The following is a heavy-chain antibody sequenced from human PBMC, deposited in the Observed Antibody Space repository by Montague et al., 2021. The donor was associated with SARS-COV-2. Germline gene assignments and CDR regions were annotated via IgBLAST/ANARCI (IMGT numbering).Heavy chain of an antibody. Sequence: SETLSLTCTVSGGSISSYYWSWIRQPPGKGLEWIGYIYYSGSTNXNPSLKSRVTISVDTSKNQFSLKLSSVTAADTAVYYCTREGYQVLWSDYYYYGMDVWGQGTTVTVSS. V-gene: IGHV4-59*12. D-gene: IGHD2-2*01. CDR1: GGSISSYY. CDR2: IYYSGST. J-gene: IGHJ6*02. CDR3: TREGYQVLWSDYYYYGMDV.